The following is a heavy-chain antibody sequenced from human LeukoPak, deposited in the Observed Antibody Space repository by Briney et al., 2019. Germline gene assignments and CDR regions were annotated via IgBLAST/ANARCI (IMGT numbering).Heavy chain of an antibody. CDR3: ARVPNSSGIYDAFDI. CDR1: GFTFSSYS. Sequence: GGSLRLSCAASGFTFSSYSMNWVRQAPRKGLEWVSSISSSSSYIYYADSVKGRFTISRDNAKNSLYLQMNSLRAGDTAVYHCARVPNSSGIYDAFDIWGQGTMVTVSS. J-gene: IGHJ3*02. D-gene: IGHD6-25*01. V-gene: IGHV3-21*01. CDR2: ISSSSSYI.